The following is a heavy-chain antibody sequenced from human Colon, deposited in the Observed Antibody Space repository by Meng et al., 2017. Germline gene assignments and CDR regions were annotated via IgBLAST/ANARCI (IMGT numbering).Heavy chain of an antibody. V-gene: IGHV6-1*01. J-gene: IGHJ4*02. CDR3: ARGNGANWGKFDY. D-gene: IGHD7-27*01. CDR1: GDSVSTNSVT. CDR2: TYYRSKWSN. Sequence: SQTLSLTCVIFGDSVSTNSVTWNWFRQSPSRGLEWLGRTYYRSKWSNDSAVSVKSRISLNPDTSKNQFSLQLSSVTPEDTAVYYCARGNGANWGKFDYWGQGTLVTVSS.